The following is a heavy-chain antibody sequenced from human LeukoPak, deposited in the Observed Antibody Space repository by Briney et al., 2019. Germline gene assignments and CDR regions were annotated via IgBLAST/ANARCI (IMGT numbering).Heavy chain of an antibody. D-gene: IGHD2-2*01. CDR1: GYTFTGYY. Sequence: ASVKVSCKASGYTFTGYYMHWVRQAPGQGLEWMGWINPNSGGTNYAQKFQGRVTMTRGTSISTAYMELSRLRSDDTAVYYCARLRYCSSTSCFDYWGQGTLVTVSS. CDR2: INPNSGGT. J-gene: IGHJ4*02. V-gene: IGHV1-2*02. CDR3: ARLRYCSSTSCFDY.